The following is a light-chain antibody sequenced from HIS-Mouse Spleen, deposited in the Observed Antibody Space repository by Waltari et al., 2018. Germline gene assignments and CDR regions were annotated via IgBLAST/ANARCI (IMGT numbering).Light chain of an antibody. Sequence: QSVLTQPPSASGTPGQRVTISCSGSSSNIGSNYVYWYQQLPGTAPKLLIYRNKQRPSGVPDPCSGSKSGTAASLAISGFRSEDEADYYCAAWDDSLSGPLFGGGTKLTVL. CDR2: RNK. V-gene: IGLV1-47*01. J-gene: IGLJ2*01. CDR3: AAWDDSLSGPL. CDR1: SSNIGSNY.